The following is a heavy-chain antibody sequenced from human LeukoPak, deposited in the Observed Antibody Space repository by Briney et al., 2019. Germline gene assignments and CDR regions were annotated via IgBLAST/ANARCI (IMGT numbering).Heavy chain of an antibody. D-gene: IGHD3-10*02. CDR2: INESGST. Sequence: SETLSLTCAVYGGSFSGYYWSWIRQSPGKGLEWIGEINESGSTNYNPSLKSRVTMSVDTPKNQFSLKLNSVTAADTAVYYCARHASAYVRSFQHWGQGTLVTVSS. CDR1: GGSFSGYY. CDR3: ARHASAYVRSFQH. J-gene: IGHJ1*01. V-gene: IGHV4-34*01.